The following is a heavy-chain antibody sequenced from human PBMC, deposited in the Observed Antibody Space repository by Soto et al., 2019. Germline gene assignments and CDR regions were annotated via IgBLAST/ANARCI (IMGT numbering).Heavy chain of an antibody. V-gene: IGHV2-70*04. CDR2: IDWDDGK. Sequence: GSGPTLVNPTQTLTLTCTFSGFALSTSGMRVSWIRQPPGKALEWLARIDWDDGKFYSTSLKTRLTISKDTSKNQAVLTMTNMDPVDTATYYCARQITMTGNGRDPWGQGTLVTVSS. J-gene: IGHJ5*02. CDR3: ARQITMTGNGRDP. D-gene: IGHD3-22*01. CDR1: GFALSTSGMR.